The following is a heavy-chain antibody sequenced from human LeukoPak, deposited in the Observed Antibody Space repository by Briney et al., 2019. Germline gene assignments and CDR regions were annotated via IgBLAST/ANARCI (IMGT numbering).Heavy chain of an antibody. V-gene: IGHV3-11*05. Sequence: PGGSLRLSCAASGFTFSDYYMTWIRQAPGKGLEWVSDISTSSTNTKYADSVKGRFTISGDKAKNSLYLQMNSLRAEDTAVYYCARDLYDNNRVQDYWGQGTLVTVSS. CDR3: ARDLYDNNRVQDY. CDR1: GFTFSDYY. D-gene: IGHD1-14*01. CDR2: ISTSSTNT. J-gene: IGHJ4*02.